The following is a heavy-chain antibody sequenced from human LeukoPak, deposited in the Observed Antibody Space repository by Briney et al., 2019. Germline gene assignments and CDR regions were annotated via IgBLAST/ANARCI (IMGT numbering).Heavy chain of an antibody. CDR2: ISYDGSNK. V-gene: IGHV3-30*03. CDR1: GFTFSSYG. J-gene: IGHJ5*02. D-gene: IGHD2-15*01. CDR3: TRRVSATRWFDP. Sequence: HPGGSLRLSCAASGFTFSSYGMHWVRQAPGKGLEWVAVISYDGSNKYYADSVKGRFTISRDNAENTVYLQMNSLTVEDTAVYYCTRRVSATRWFDPWGQGTLVTVSS.